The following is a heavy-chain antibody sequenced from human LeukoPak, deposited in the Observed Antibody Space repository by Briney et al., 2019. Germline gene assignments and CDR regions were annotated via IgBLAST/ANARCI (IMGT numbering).Heavy chain of an antibody. D-gene: IGHD6-13*01. Sequence: ASVKVSCKASGYTFTGYYMHWVRQAPGQGLEWMGWINPNSGGTNYAQKFQGRVTMTRDTSISTAYMELSRLRFDDTAVYYCARAPSSSWYEYYYYYMDVWGKGTTVTVSS. J-gene: IGHJ6*03. CDR3: ARAPSSSWYEYYYYYMDV. CDR1: GYTFTGYY. CDR2: INPNSGGT. V-gene: IGHV1-2*02.